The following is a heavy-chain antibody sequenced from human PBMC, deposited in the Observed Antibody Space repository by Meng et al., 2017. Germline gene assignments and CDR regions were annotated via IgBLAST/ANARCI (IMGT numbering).Heavy chain of an antibody. CDR2: INPKSGDT. CDR3: ARDEDISAAGKLFGDY. Sequence: QGEWGQSGGEVKKPGASVKDSCKPSGYNFPDYYIHWVRRAPGQGLEWMGRINPKSGDTHYAQKFQARVTMTGDTSISTAYMELSGLRSDDTAMYYCARDEDISAAGKLFGDYWGQGTLVTVSS. D-gene: IGHD6-25*01. V-gene: IGHV1-2*06. CDR1: GYNFPDYY. J-gene: IGHJ4*02.